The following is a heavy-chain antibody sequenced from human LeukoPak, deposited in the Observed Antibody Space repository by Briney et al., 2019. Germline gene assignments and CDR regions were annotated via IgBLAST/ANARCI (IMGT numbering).Heavy chain of an antibody. J-gene: IGHJ4*02. CDR1: GGSISSNNW. V-gene: IGHV4-4*02. CDR3: ARVNINNWHSCDY. Sequence: SGTLSLTCAVSGGSISSNNWWGWVRRPPGKGLEWIGEIYHSGSPNYNPSLKSRVTISVDKSRNHFSLNLSSVTAADTAVYYCARVNINNWHSCDYWGQGTLVTVSS. D-gene: IGHD1-1*01. CDR2: IYHSGSP.